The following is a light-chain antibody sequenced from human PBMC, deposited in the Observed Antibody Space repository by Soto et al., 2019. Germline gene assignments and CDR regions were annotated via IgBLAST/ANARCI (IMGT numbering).Light chain of an antibody. J-gene: IGKJ4*01. Sequence: EIVLTQSPTTLSLSPGERATLSCRASQSVRSYLAWYQQKPGQAPRLLIYDASNRATGIPARFSGGGSGTDLTLTISSLETEDFAVYYCQQRSSWPLTFGGGTKVEIK. V-gene: IGKV3-11*01. CDR1: QSVRSY. CDR3: QQRSSWPLT. CDR2: DAS.